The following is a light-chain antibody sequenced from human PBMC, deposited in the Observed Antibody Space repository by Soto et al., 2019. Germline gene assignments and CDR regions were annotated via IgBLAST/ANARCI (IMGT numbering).Light chain of an antibody. CDR1: HNIYNY. V-gene: IGKV1-33*01. J-gene: IGKJ4*01. Sequence: DIQMPQSPSSLSASVGDRVTIACQASHNIYNYLNWYHQKPGKAPKLLIFDASNLERGVPSRFSGSGSRTHFSLSINNLQPEDVGTYFCQHYDNLPLTFGGGTKVEI. CDR2: DAS. CDR3: QHYDNLPLT.